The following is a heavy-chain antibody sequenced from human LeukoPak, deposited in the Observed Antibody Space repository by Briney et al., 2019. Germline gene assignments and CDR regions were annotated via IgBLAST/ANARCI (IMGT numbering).Heavy chain of an antibody. CDR2: ISGSGGST. J-gene: IGHJ4*02. D-gene: IGHD1-26*01. CDR3: AKGGGSYFGGYYFDY. CDR1: GFTFSSYA. Sequence: GGSLRLSCAASGFTFSSYAMSWVRQAPGKGLEWVSAISGSGGSTYYADSVKGRFTISRDNSKNTLYLQMNSLRAEDTAVYYCAKGGGSYFGGYYFDYWGQGTLVTVSS. V-gene: IGHV3-23*01.